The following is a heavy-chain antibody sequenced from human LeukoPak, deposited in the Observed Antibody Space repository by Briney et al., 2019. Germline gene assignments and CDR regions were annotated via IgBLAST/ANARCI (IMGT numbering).Heavy chain of an antibody. D-gene: IGHD3-16*01. V-gene: IGHV4-59*01. CDR2: IHNGGTS. J-gene: IGHJ4*02. CDR1: DDSISDYY. CDR3: TRGAGWLIDY. Sequence: SETLSLTCTVSDDSISDYYRGWIRQPPGKGLEWIGYIHNGGTSTYNLSLKSRVTISADTSKNQFSLKLNSMTTADTAVYYCTRGAGWLIDYWGQGILVTVSS.